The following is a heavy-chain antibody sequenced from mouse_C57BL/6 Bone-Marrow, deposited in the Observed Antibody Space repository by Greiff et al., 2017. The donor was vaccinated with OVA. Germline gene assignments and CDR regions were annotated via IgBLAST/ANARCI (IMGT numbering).Heavy chain of an antibody. V-gene: IGHV1-82*01. CDR2: IYPGDGDT. J-gene: IGHJ2*01. CDR3: ARAGDVIDY. CDR1: GYAFSSSW. Sequence: VHLVESGPELVKPGASVKISCKASGYAFSSSWMNWVKQRPGKGLEWIGRIYPGDGDTNYNGKFKGKATLTADKSSSTAYMQLSSLTSEDSAVYFCARAGDVIDYWGQGTTLTVSS. D-gene: IGHD3-3*01.